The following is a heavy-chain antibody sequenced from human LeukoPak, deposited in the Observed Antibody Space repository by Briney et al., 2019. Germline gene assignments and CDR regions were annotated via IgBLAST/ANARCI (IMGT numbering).Heavy chain of an antibody. V-gene: IGHV3-20*04. D-gene: IGHD3-22*01. J-gene: IGHJ3*02. Sequence: GGSLRLSCAASGFTFDDYGMSWVRQAPGKGLKWVSGINWNGGSTGYADSVKGRFTISRDNAKNSLYLLMNSLRAEDTALDYCARDRTTRGNNYYDSSVYYRTDALDIWGQGTMVTVSS. CDR3: ARDRTTRGNNYYDSSVYYRTDALDI. CDR2: INWNGGST. CDR1: GFTFDDYG.